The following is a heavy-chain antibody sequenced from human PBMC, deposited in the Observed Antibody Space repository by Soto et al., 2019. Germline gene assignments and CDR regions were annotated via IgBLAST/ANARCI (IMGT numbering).Heavy chain of an antibody. J-gene: IGHJ4*02. D-gene: IGHD3-10*01. CDR2: IWYDGSNK. CDR3: ARDRAAMVRDQPLSS. Sequence: GGSLRLSCAASRFTFSSYGMHWVRQAPGKGLEWVAVIWYDGSNKYYADSVKGRFTISRDNSKNTLYLQMNSLRAEDTAVYYCARDRAAMVRDQPLSSWGQGTLVTVSS. CDR1: RFTFSSYG. V-gene: IGHV3-33*01.